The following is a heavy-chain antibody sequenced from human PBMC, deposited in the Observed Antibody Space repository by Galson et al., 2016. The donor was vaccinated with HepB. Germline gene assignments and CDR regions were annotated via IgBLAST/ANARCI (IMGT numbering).Heavy chain of an antibody. CDR2: ISSSSGTI. D-gene: IGHD3-16*01. Sequence: SLRLSCAASGFTFNSYSMNWVRQAPGKGLEWVAYISSSSGTIYYAASVKGRFTISRDNAKNSVFLQMSSLRAEDTALYYCASFGGWDYYGLDVWGKGTTVTVSS. CDR1: GFTFNSYS. CDR3: ASFGGWDYYGLDV. V-gene: IGHV3-48*04. J-gene: IGHJ6*04.